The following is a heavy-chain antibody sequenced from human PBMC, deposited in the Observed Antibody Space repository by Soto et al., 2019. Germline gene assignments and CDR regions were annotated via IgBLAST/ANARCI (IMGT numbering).Heavy chain of an antibody. J-gene: IGHJ4*02. Sequence: QVQLVKSGAEVKKPGASVKVSCKASGYTFTHYYIHWVRQAPGQGLEWMGIINPNGGSTTYAQKFRAGFTMTRDTSTSTVYMELSSLRSEDSAVYYCATSVNSAMAFDYWGQGTQVTVSS. CDR1: GYTFTHYY. D-gene: IGHD5-18*01. CDR2: INPNGGST. CDR3: ATSVNSAMAFDY. V-gene: IGHV1-46*01.